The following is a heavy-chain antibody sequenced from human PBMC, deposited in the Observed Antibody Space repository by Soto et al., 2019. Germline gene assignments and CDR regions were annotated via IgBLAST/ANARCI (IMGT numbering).Heavy chain of an antibody. J-gene: IGHJ5*02. CDR2: ISYDGSNK. Sequence: PGGSLRLSCAASGFTFSSYAMHWVRQAPGKGLEWVAVISYDGSNKYYADSVKGRFTISRDNSKNTLYLQMNSLRAEDTAVYYCARDLGVEAVAGLGGFDPWGQGTLVTVSS. V-gene: IGHV3-30-3*01. CDR3: ARDLGVEAVAGLGGFDP. CDR1: GFTFSSYA. D-gene: IGHD6-19*01.